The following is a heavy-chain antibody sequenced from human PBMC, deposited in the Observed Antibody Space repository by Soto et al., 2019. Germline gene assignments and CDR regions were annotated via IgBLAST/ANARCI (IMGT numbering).Heavy chain of an antibody. Sequence: ESGGGVVQPGRSLRLSCAASGFTFSSYAMHWVRQAPGKGLEWVAVISGDGRDKYHADSVKGRFTISRDNSKNTLYLQMNSLRAEDTAVYYCAKDRTPVADYYFDYWGQGTLVTVSS. CDR3: AKDRTPVADYYFDY. CDR1: GFTFSSYA. J-gene: IGHJ4*02. D-gene: IGHD6-19*01. V-gene: IGHV3-30*18. CDR2: ISGDGRDK.